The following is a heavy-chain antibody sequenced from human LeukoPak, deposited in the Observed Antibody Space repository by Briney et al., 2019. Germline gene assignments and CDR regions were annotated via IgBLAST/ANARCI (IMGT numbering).Heavy chain of an antibody. J-gene: IGHJ4*02. Sequence: SETLSLTCTVSGGSISSSSYYWGWIRQPPGKGLEWIGGIYYSGSTYYNPSLKSRVTISVDTSKNQFSLKLSSVTAADTAVYYCARDTYGSGSFANSDYWGQGTLVTVSS. CDR2: IYYSGST. CDR1: GGSISSSSYY. V-gene: IGHV4-39*07. D-gene: IGHD3-10*01. CDR3: ARDTYGSGSFANSDY.